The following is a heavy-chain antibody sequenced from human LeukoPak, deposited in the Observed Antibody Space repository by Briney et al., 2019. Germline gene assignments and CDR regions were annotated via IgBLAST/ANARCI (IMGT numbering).Heavy chain of an antibody. CDR1: GGSISSGSYY. Sequence: SQTLSLTCTVSGGSISSGSYYWSWIRQPAGKGLEWIGRIYTSGSANYNPSLESRVTISVDTSKNQFSLKLSSVTAADTAVYYCARAGGVDYYDSSGYYGRTNWFDPWGQGTLVTVSS. J-gene: IGHJ5*02. V-gene: IGHV4-61*02. CDR2: IYTSGSA. D-gene: IGHD3-22*01. CDR3: ARAGGVDYYDSSGYYGRTNWFDP.